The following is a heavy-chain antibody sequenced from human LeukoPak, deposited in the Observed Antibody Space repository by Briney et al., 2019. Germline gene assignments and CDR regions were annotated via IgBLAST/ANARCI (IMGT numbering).Heavy chain of an antibody. Sequence: ASVKVSCKASGGTFSSYAISWVRQAPGQGLEWMGGIIPIFGTANYAQKLQGRVTMTTDTSTSTAYMELRSLRSDDTAVYYCARDSGTESSPWGQGTLVTVSS. J-gene: IGHJ5*02. CDR3: ARDSGTESSP. V-gene: IGHV1-69*05. D-gene: IGHD1-1*01. CDR1: GGTFSSYA. CDR2: IIPIFGTA.